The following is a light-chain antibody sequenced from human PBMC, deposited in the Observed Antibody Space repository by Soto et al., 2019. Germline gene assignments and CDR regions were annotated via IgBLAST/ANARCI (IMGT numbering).Light chain of an antibody. CDR3: CSHAGSITPVV. CDR1: SSDVGSYNL. J-gene: IGLJ2*01. Sequence: QSVLTQAASVSGSPGPSITISCTGTSSDVGSYNLVSWYQQHPGKAPKLIIYEVSRRPSVASNRFSGSRSGNTASLTISGLQAEDEADYYCCSHAGSITPVVFGGGTKLTVL. CDR2: EVS. V-gene: IGLV2-23*02.